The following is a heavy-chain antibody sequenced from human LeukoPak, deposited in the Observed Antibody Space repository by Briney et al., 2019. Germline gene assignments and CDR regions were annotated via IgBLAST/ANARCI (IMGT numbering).Heavy chain of an antibody. D-gene: IGHD6-13*01. J-gene: IGHJ5*02. CDR2: IYYSGST. CDR3: ASRYSSILNWFDP. Sequence: SETLSLTCTVSGGSISSYYWGWIRQPPGKGLEWIGSIYYSGSTYYNPSLKSRVTISVDTSKNQFSLKLSSVTAADTAVYYCASRYSSILNWFDPWGQGTLVTVSS. V-gene: IGHV4-39*07. CDR1: GGSISSYY.